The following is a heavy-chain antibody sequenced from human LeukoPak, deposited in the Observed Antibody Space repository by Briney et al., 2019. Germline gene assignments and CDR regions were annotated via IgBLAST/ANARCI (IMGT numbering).Heavy chain of an antibody. D-gene: IGHD1-14*01. CDR2: IRYDGSNK. V-gene: IGHV3-30*02. Sequence: GGSLRLSYAASGFTFSSYGMHWVRQAPGKGLEWVAFIRYDGSNKYYADSVKGRFTISRDNSKNTLYLQMNSLRAEDTAVYYCANPLVDTGGYWGQGTLVTVSS. CDR3: ANPLVDTGGY. CDR1: GFTFSSYG. J-gene: IGHJ4*02.